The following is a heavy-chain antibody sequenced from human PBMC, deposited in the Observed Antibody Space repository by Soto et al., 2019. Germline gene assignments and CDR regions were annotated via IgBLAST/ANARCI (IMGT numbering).Heavy chain of an antibody. CDR1: GDSFNSNW. D-gene: IGHD4-17*01. J-gene: IGHJ6*02. CDR3: ARRSAVTTFYFYVMDV. Sequence: GESRKISCKVSGDSFNSNWIAWVRQRPGRGLEWMGIIYPIDSDTRYSPSFQGQVTISVDRSVNSAFLQWRSLKASDTATYYCARRSAVTTFYFYVMDVWGQATTVPVS. CDR2: IYPIDSDT. V-gene: IGHV5-51*01.